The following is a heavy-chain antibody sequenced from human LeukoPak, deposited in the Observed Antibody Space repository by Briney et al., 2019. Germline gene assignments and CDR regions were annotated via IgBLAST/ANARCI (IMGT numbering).Heavy chain of an antibody. Sequence: PGGSLRLSCAVSGFTFSSYEMNWVRQAPGKGLEWVSYISSSGSTIYYADSVKGRFTISRDNAKNSLYLQMNSLRAEDTAVYYCARAPPSITMIVVVMLDYWGQGTLVTVSP. D-gene: IGHD3-22*01. CDR1: GFTFSSYE. V-gene: IGHV3-48*03. CDR2: ISSSGSTI. J-gene: IGHJ4*02. CDR3: ARAPPSITMIVVVMLDY.